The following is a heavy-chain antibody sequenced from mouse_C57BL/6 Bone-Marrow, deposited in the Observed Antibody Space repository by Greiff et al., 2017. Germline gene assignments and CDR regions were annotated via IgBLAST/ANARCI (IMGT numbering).Heavy chain of an antibody. J-gene: IGHJ3*01. Sequence: QVQLQQPGPELVKPGASVKLSCKASGYTFTSYELNWVKQRPGQGLEWIGWIYPTDGITKYNQKFKGKATLTVDTSSSTAYMQLHSLTSEDSAGYFCARTLVRRWFAYWGPGTMVTVSA. CDR1: GYTFTSYE. D-gene: IGHD2-14*01. CDR3: ARTLVRRWFAY. CDR2: IYPTDGIT. V-gene: IGHV1-85*01.